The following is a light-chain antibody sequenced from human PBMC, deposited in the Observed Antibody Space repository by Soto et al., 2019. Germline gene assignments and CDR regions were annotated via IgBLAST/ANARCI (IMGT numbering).Light chain of an antibody. CDR3: QQYNNWPPERT. CDR2: GAS. Sequence: EIVMTQSPATLSVSPGERATLSCRASQSVSSNLAWYQQKPGQAPRLLIYGASTRATGIPARFSGSGSGTEFTLTISSLHSEDFAVYYCQQYNNWPPERTFGQGTKVEIK. J-gene: IGKJ1*01. CDR1: QSVSSN. V-gene: IGKV3-15*01.